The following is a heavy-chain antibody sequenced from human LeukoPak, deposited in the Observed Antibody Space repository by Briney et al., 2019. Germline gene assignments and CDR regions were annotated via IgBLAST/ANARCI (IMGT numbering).Heavy chain of an antibody. J-gene: IGHJ4*02. CDR1: GYSFTSCG. CDR3: ASEGGYSRSWNYFDY. CDR2: ISVYNGNT. Sequence: ASGKVSCKASGYSFTSCGISWVRQGPGQGLGWMGLISVYNGNTNYAQKLQGRVTMTTDTSTSTAYMELRRLRSDDTAVYYCASEGGYSRSWNYFDYWGQGTLVPVSS. V-gene: IGHV1-18*04. D-gene: IGHD6-13*01.